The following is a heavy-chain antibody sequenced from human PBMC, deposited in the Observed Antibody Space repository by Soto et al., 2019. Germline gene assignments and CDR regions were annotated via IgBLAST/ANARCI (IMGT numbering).Heavy chain of an antibody. CDR3: ARGEKRRNRDFDY. Sequence: ASVKVSCKASGYTFTIYYMHCVRQAPGQWLEWIGIINPSGGSTSYAQKFQGRVTMTRDTSTSTVYMELSSLRSEDTAVYYCARGEKRRNRDFDYWGQGTLVTVSS. CDR2: INPSGGST. V-gene: IGHV1-46*01. J-gene: IGHJ4*02. CDR1: GYTFTIYY.